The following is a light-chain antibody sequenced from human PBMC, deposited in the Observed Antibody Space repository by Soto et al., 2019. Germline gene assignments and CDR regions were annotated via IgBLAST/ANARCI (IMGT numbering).Light chain of an antibody. CDR2: DVS. CDR1: SSDVGGYNY. J-gene: IGLJ1*01. Sequence: QSVLTQPASVSGSPGQSITISCTGTSSDVGGYNYVSWYQHHPGKAPKLIIYDVSNRPSGVSIRFSGSNSDNTASLTISGLQPEDEADYHCSSYTTSNTRQIVFGAGTKVTVL. CDR3: SSYTTSNTRQIV. V-gene: IGLV2-14*03.